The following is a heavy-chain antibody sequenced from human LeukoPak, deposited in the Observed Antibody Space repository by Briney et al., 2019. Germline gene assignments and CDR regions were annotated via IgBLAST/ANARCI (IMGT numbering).Heavy chain of an antibody. D-gene: IGHD3-10*01. CDR3: ARDRRGLKGTGFDY. Sequence: KPGGSLRLSCAASGFTFSSYSMNWVRQAPGKGLEWVSSISSSSSYIYYADSVKGRFTISRDNAKNSLYLQMNSLRAEDTAVYYCARDRRGLKGTGFDYWGQGTLVTVSS. CDR1: GFTFSSYS. J-gene: IGHJ4*02. V-gene: IGHV3-21*01. CDR2: ISSSSSYI.